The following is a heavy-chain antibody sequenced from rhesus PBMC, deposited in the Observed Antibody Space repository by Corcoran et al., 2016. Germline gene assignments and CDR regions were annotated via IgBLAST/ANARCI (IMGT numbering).Heavy chain of an antibody. V-gene: IGHV3-8*01. J-gene: IGHJ4*01. CDR2: SNTGGDST. D-gene: IGHD4-29*01. Sequence: EVQLVESGGGLVQPGGSLRLSCTGSGFTFGSYYMYWVRQAPGKGLEWGSASNTGGDSTRNTDSVKGRFTISKENAKNTLYLQMDSLRAEDTAVYYCARSLSLYGSKMSFDSWGQGVLVTVSS. CDR3: ARSLSLYGSKMSFDS. CDR1: GFTFGSYY.